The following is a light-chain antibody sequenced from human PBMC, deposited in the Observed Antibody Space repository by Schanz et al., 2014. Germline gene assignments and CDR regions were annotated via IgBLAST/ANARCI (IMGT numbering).Light chain of an antibody. V-gene: IGLV2-8*01. CDR3: SSYAGSSNLV. Sequence: QSALTQPPSASGSPGQSVTISCTGTSSDVGGSNFVSWYQQHPGKAPKLMIYDVSNRPSGVSDRFSGSKSGNTASLTVSGRQAEDEADYYCSSYAGSSNLVFGGGTKLPV. CDR2: DVS. J-gene: IGLJ2*01. CDR1: SSDVGGSNF.